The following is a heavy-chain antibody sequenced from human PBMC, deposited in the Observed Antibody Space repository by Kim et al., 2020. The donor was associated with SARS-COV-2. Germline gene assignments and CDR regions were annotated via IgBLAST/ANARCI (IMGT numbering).Heavy chain of an antibody. D-gene: IGHD3-22*01. V-gene: IGHV3-15*01. Sequence: GGSLRLSCAASGFTFSNAWMSWVRQAPGKGLEWVGRIKSKTDGGTTDYAEPVKGRFTISRDDLKNTLYLQMNSLKTEDTAGYYCTTDSFYYDSSGYYWGLHYWGQGTLVTVSS. CDR2: IKSKTDGGTT. CDR1: GFTFSNAW. J-gene: IGHJ4*02. CDR3: TTDSFYYDSSGYYWGLHY.